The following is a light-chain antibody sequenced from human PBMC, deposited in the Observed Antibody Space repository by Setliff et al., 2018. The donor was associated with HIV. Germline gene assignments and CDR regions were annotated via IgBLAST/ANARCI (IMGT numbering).Light chain of an antibody. CDR1: SSDVGRYNL. CDR3: CSNTGSNTYV. J-gene: IGLJ1*01. Sequence: QSALTQPASVSGSPGQSITISCTGTSSDVGRYNLVSWYQQHPGKAPKPMIYQATKRPSGVSNRFSGSKSGNTASLTISGLQAEDEADYYCCSNTGSNTYVFGTGTKVTGL. V-gene: IGLV2-23*01. CDR2: QAT.